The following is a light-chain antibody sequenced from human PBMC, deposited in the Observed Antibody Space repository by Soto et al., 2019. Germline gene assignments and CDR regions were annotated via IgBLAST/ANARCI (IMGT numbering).Light chain of an antibody. CDR3: QQYGSTPLT. J-gene: IGKJ4*01. Sequence: EIVLKQSPDTLSLSPGERATLSCRASQSVRSNYLAWYQQKPGQAPRFLIYDASSRATGIPDRFSGSGSGTDFTLTISRLVPEDFAVYYCQQYGSTPLTFGGGTKVDIK. CDR1: QSVRSNY. CDR2: DAS. V-gene: IGKV3-20*01.